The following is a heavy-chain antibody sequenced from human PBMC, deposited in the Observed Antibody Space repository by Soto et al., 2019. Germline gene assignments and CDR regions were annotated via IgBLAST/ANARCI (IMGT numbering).Heavy chain of an antibody. CDR1: GATFSTYT. Sequence: QVQLVQSGAEVKKPGSSVKVSCEASGATFSTYTISWVRQVPGQGLAWMGRIIPVLNKLNYAQKFQGRVTFTANKSTYTVYMELSGLRAEDAAVYFCVRAYTGYEPSYDSWGQGTVVTVSS. V-gene: IGHV1-69*02. D-gene: IGHD5-12*01. J-gene: IGHJ4*02. CDR2: IIPVLNKL. CDR3: VRAYTGYEPSYDS.